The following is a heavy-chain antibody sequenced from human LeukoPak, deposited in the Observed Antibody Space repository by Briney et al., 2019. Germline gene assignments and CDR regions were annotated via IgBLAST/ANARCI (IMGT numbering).Heavy chain of an antibody. CDR1: GYTFTSYG. V-gene: IGHV1-18*01. Sequence: GASVKVSCKASGYTFTSYGISWVRQAPGQGLEWMGWISAYNGNTNYAQKLQGRVTMTTDTSTSTAYMELRSLRSDDTAVYYCARDGTYYYGSGSYPIWWDNWFDPWGQGTLVTVSS. D-gene: IGHD3-10*01. CDR3: ARDGTYYYGSGSYPIWWDNWFDP. J-gene: IGHJ5*02. CDR2: ISAYNGNT.